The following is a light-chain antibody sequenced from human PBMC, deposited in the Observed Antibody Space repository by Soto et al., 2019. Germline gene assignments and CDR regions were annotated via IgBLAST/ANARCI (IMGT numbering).Light chain of an antibody. Sequence: QSVLTQPPSVSGAPGQRVTISCTGSSSNIGAGYDVHWYQQLPGTAPKLLIYGNSNRPSGVPDRFSGSKSGTSASLAITGLQAEDEADYYCQSSHSSMNVLGHGTKVTVL. J-gene: IGLJ1*01. CDR1: SSNIGAGYD. CDR2: GNS. V-gene: IGLV1-40*01. CDR3: QSSHSSMNV.